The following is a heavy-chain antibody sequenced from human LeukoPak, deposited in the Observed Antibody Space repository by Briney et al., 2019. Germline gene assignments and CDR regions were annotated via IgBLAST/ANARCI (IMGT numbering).Heavy chain of an antibody. CDR1: GGTFSSYT. J-gene: IGHJ3*02. D-gene: IGHD1-26*01. Sequence: SVKVSCKASGGTFSSYTISWVRQAPGQGLEWMGRIIPILGIANYAQKFQGRVTITADKSTSTAYMELSSLRSEDTAVYYCARGLVGATSAFDIWGQGTMVTVSS. V-gene: IGHV1-69*02. CDR2: IIPILGIA. CDR3: ARGLVGATSAFDI.